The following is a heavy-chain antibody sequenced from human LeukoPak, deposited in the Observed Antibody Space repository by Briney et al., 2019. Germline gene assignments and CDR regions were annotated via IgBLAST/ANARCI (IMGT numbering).Heavy chain of an antibody. D-gene: IGHD3-16*02. CDR1: GGSISSGDYY. CDR3: ATRSVPADPSPIKRLGELSSHNWFDP. J-gene: IGHJ5*02. Sequence: PSQTLSLTCTVSGGSISSGDYYWSWIRQPPGKGLEWIGYIYYSGSTYYNPSLKSRVTISVDTSKNQFSLKLSSVTAADTAVYYCATRSVPADPSPIKRLGELSSHNWFDPWGQGTLVTVSS. V-gene: IGHV4-30-4*01. CDR2: IYYSGST.